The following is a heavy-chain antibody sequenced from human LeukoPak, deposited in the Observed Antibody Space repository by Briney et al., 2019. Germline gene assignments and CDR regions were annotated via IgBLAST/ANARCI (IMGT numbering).Heavy chain of an antibody. D-gene: IGHD6-19*01. CDR2: IDWDDDK. Sequence: SGPALVKLTQTLTLTCTFSGFSLTTTGMSVSWVRQPPGKALEWLALIDWDDDKYYNTSLKNRVTVSKDTSKNQVVLTLTYMQPSQTITYFCARVRIAVRYKRGDHFDNWGQGTLVTVSS. CDR1: GFSLTTTGMS. J-gene: IGHJ4*02. V-gene: IGHV2-70*20. CDR3: ARVRIAVRYKRGDHFDN.